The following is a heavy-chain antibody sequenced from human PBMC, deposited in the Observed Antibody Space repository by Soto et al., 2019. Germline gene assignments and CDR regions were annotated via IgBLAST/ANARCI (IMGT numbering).Heavy chain of an antibody. J-gene: IGHJ6*02. Sequence: PGGSLRLSCAASGFTFSSYAMSWVRQAPGKGLEWVSAISGSGGNTYYADSVKCPFTISGDNSKNTLYLQMNSLRAEHTAVYYCANRDTPMVTRSYYGMDVWGQGTTVTVSS. CDR3: ANRDTPMVTRSYYGMDV. CDR2: ISGSGGNT. D-gene: IGHD5-18*01. CDR1: GFTFSSYA. V-gene: IGHV3-23*01.